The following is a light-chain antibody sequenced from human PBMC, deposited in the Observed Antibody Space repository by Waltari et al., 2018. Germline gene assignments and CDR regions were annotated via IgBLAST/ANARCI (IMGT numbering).Light chain of an antibody. CDR3: QQSYSTPRT. CDR1: QSISSH. V-gene: IGKV1-39*01. J-gene: IGKJ5*01. CDR2: AAS. Sequence: DIQMTQSSSSLSSSVGDSVTITCRASQSISSHSNWYQQKPGKAPKLLIYAASNLQSGVPARFSGSGSWTDFTLTISSLQPEDFATYYCQQSYSTPRTFGQGTRLEIK.